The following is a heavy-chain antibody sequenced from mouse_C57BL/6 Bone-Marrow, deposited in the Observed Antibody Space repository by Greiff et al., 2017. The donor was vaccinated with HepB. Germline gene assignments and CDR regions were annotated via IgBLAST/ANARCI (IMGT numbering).Heavy chain of an antibody. D-gene: IGHD1-1*01. CDR3: ARTLPLYDGSSHWYFDV. CDR2: IWWDDDK. V-gene: IGHV8-8*01. CDR1: GFSLSTFGLG. J-gene: IGHJ1*03. Sequence: ESGPGILQPSQTLSLTCSFSGFSLSTFGLGVGWIRQPSGKGLEWLAHIWWDDDKYYNPSLKSRLTISKDTSKNQVFLKITNVDTADTATYYCARTLPLYDGSSHWYFDVWGTGTTVTVSS.